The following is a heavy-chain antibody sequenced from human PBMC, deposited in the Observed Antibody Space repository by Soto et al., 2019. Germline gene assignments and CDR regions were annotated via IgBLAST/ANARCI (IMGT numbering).Heavy chain of an antibody. CDR3: VKLGSANNY. J-gene: IGHJ4*02. Sequence: EVQLLESGGGLVQPGGSLRLSCAASGFTFLSYAMSWVRQAPGKGLEWVSAISGSGDTTYYADSVKGRLTISRDNSKNSLYLQMHSLKAEDTSVYYSVKLGSANNYWGQGTLVTVSP. D-gene: IGHD6-19*01. CDR2: ISGSGDTT. V-gene: IGHV3-23*01. CDR1: GFTFLSYA.